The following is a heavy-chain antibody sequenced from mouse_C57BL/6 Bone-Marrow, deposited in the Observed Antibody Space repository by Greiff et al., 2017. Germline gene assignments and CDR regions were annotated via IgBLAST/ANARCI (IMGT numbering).Heavy chain of an antibody. Sequence: QVQLQQPGAELVMPGASVKLSCKASGYTFTSYWMHWVKQRPGQGLEWIGEIDPSDSYTNYNQQFKGKFTLTVDKSSSTASMQLSSLTSEDSAVYYCARVYGSTYWYFDVWGTGTTVTVSS. CDR3: ARVYGSTYWYFDV. V-gene: IGHV1-69*01. CDR2: IDPSDSYT. J-gene: IGHJ1*03. D-gene: IGHD1-1*01. CDR1: GYTFTSYW.